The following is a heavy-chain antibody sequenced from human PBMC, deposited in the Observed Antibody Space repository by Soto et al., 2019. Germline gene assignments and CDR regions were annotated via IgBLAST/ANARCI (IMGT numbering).Heavy chain of an antibody. V-gene: IGHV3-9*01. CDR1: GFTFHDFA. Sequence: VQLVESGGGLVQPGKSLRISCAASGFTFHDFAMHWVRQAPGKGLEWVSGISWNSGSMGYADSVNGRVTISRDNAMNSLYLQMTSLRAEDTALYYGAKDKGYNWNDVAAFDIWGQGTMVTVSS. J-gene: IGHJ3*02. CDR3: AKDKGYNWNDVAAFDI. CDR2: ISWNSGSM. D-gene: IGHD1-20*01.